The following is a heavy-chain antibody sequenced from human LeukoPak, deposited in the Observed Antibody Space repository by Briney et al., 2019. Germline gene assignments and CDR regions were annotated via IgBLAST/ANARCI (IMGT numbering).Heavy chain of an antibody. CDR3: ARDREAYCGADCYSHAFDI. D-gene: IGHD2-21*02. J-gene: IGHJ3*02. CDR2: IKQDGSEK. Sequence: GRSLRLSCAASGFNFNTYWMSWVRQAPGKGLEWVANIKQDGSEKFYVDSMKGRFTISRDNSKNSLYLQMNSLRAEDTAVYYCARDREAYCGADCYSHAFDIWGQGTMVTVSS. V-gene: IGHV3-7*01. CDR1: GFNFNTYW.